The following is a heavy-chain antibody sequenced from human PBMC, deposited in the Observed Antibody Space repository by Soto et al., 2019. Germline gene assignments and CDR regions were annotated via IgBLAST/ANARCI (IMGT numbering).Heavy chain of an antibody. V-gene: IGHV3-23*01. Sequence: PGGSLRLSSAASEVTLRSYAMNGVRQAPGKGLEWVSTICNSGSYSYYADSVKGRFTISRDNSKNTLYLQMNSLRAEDTAVYYCAKRAVVGAARYFDYWGLGTLVTVSS. CDR2: ICNSGSYS. CDR1: EVTLRSYA. D-gene: IGHD2-15*01. CDR3: AKRAVVGAARYFDY. J-gene: IGHJ4*02.